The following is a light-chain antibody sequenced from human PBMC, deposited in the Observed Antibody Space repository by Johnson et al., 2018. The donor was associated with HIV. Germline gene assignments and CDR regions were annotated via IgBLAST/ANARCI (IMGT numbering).Light chain of an antibody. J-gene: IGLJ1*01. Sequence: QSVLTQPPSVSAAPGQKVTISCSGSSSNIGNNYVSWYQHLPGRAPKLLIYEINKRPSGIPDRFSGSKSGTSATLDITGLHTGDEADYYCGTWDGSLSVYVFGAGTEVTVL. V-gene: IGLV1-51*02. CDR1: SSNIGNNY. CDR3: GTWDGSLSVYV. CDR2: EIN.